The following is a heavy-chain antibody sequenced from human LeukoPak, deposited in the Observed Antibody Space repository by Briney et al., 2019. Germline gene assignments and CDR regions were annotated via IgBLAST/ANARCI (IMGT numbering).Heavy chain of an antibody. D-gene: IGHD6-13*01. J-gene: IGHJ4*02. Sequence: GGSLRLSCAASALTFSIYSMNWVRRATGKGLEWLSSMRSRSRYIYYADYVKGRFTISRDNAKNSLYLQINSLRAEDTAVYYCAREVSSSSWPHPDYWGQGTLVTVSS. V-gene: IGHV3-21*01. CDR3: AREVSSSSWPHPDY. CDR2: MRSRSRYI. CDR1: ALTFSIYS.